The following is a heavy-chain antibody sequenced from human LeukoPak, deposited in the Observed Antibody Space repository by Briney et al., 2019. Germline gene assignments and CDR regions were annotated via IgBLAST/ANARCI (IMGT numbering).Heavy chain of an antibody. CDR2: MNPNSGNT. CDR1: GYTFTSYD. V-gene: IGHV1-8*01. J-gene: IGHJ4*02. Sequence: ASVKVSCKASGYTFTSYDINWVRQATGQGLEWMGWMNPNSGNTGYAQKFQGRVTMTRNTSISTAYMELSSLRSEDTAVYYCARGVRVGATFRYYFDYWGQGTLVTVSS. D-gene: IGHD1-26*01. CDR3: ARGVRVGATFRYYFDY.